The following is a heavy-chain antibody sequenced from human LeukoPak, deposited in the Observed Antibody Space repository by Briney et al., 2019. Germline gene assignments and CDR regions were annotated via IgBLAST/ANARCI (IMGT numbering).Heavy chain of an antibody. J-gene: IGHJ4*02. D-gene: IGHD1-26*01. CDR1: GFTFSNFW. CDR2: IKSDGSST. V-gene: IGHV3-74*01. Sequence: PGGSLRLSCAASGFTFSNFWMHWVRQAPGKGLVWVSRIKSDGSSTSYADSVKGRFTISRDNAKNTLYLQMNSLRDEDTAAYYCARGLYGSPGDNWGQGTLVTVSS. CDR3: ARGLYGSPGDN.